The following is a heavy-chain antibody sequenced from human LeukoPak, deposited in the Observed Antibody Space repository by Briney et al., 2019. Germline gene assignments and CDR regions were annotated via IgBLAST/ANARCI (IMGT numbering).Heavy chain of an antibody. J-gene: IGHJ3*02. CDR2: INHSGST. Sequence: ASETLSLTCAVYGGSFSGYYWSWIRQPPGKGLEWIGEINHSGSTNYNPSLKSRVTISVDTSKNQFSLKLSSVTAADTAVYYSARGGYSSGWYSVDAFDIWGQGTMVTVSS. D-gene: IGHD6-19*01. V-gene: IGHV4-34*01. CDR1: GGSFSGYY. CDR3: ARGGYSSGWYSVDAFDI.